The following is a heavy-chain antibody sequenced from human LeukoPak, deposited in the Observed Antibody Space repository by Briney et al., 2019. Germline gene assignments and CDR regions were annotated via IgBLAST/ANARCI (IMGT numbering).Heavy chain of an antibody. Sequence: SETLSLTCSVSGGSISTTTYYWGWIRQPPGKGLEWIGSIYYSGSTYYNPSLKSRVTISVDTSKNQFSLKLSSVTAADTAVYYCARSRGCSSTIACYYYYYGMDVWGQGTTVTVSS. CDR2: IYYSGST. CDR1: GGSISTTTYY. CDR3: ARSRGCSSTIACYYYYYGMDV. D-gene: IGHD2-2*01. J-gene: IGHJ6*02. V-gene: IGHV4-39*07.